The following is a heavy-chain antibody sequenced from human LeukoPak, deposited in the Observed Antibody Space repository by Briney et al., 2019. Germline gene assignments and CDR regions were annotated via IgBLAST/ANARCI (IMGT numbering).Heavy chain of an antibody. CDR3: AELGITMIGGA. CDR1: GFIFSSYS. CDR2: ISSSSSYI. V-gene: IGHV3-21*01. J-gene: IGHJ6*04. D-gene: IGHD3-10*02. Sequence: GGSLRLSCAASGFIFSSYSMNWVRQAPGKGLEWVSSISSSSSYIYYADSVKGRFTISRDNAKNSLYLQMNSLRAEDTAVYYCAELGITMIGGAWGKGTTVTISS.